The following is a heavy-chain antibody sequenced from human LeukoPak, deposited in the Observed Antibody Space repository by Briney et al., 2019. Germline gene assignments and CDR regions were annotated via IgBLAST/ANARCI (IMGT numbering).Heavy chain of an antibody. V-gene: IGHV3-48*03. D-gene: IGHD6-6*01. J-gene: IGHJ5*02. CDR3: ARVLFSSSGWFDP. Sequence: GGSLRLSCAASEFTFSTYHLNWVRQAPGKGLEWVAYISSSGRNSHYSDSVKGRFTISRDNAKNSLYLQMNSLRAEDTAVYYCARVLFSSSGWFDPWGQGTLVTVSS. CDR2: ISSSGRNS. CDR1: EFTFSTYH.